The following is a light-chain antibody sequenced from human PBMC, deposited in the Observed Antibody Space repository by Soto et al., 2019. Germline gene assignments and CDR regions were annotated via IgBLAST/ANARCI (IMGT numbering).Light chain of an antibody. CDR2: DNN. CDR1: SSNIGSNY. Sequence: QSVLTQPPSVSAAPGEKVSISCSGGSSNIGSNYVSWYQQLPGAAPKLLIYDNNKRPSGIPDRFSGSASGTSATLGITGLQTRDEADYYCRPSDSSLHVSVVFGGGTKLTVL. CDR3: RPSDSSLHVSVV. V-gene: IGLV1-51*01. J-gene: IGLJ2*01.